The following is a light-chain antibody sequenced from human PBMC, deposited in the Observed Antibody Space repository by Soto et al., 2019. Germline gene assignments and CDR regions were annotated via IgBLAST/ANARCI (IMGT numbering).Light chain of an antibody. J-gene: IGKJ4*01. Sequence: DIQMTQSPSSLSASVGDRVTITCRSSQTISTFLHWFQQKPGKAPNLLIYDASSLQSGVPSRFSGSGSGTDFTLTISSLQPEDFGTYYCQQTYNTFVSFGGGTKVDTK. CDR2: DAS. CDR1: QTISTF. CDR3: QQTYNTFVS. V-gene: IGKV1-39*01.